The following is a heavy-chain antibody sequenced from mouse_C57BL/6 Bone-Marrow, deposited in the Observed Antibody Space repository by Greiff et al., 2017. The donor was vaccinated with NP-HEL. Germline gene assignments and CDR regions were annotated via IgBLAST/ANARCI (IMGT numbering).Heavy chain of an antibody. CDR1: GYTFTDYE. CDR2: IDPETGGT. D-gene: IGHD1-1*01. V-gene: IGHV1-15*01. J-gene: IGHJ3*01. Sequence: VQLQQSGAELVRPGASVTLSCKASGYTFTDYEMHWVKQTPVHGLEWIGAIDPETGGTAYNQKFKGKAILTADKSSSTAYLELRSLTSEDSAVYYCTRVDTYYYVSGCPWFGYWGQGTLVTVSA. CDR3: TRVDTYYYVSGCPWFGY.